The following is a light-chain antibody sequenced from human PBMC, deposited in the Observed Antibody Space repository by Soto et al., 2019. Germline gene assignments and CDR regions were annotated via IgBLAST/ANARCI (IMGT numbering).Light chain of an antibody. Sequence: DIQMTQSPSSLSASVGDRVTITCRASQSISSYLNWYQQKPGKAPKLLIYAASSLQSGVPSRFSGSGSCTDFTLAIRSLQPEDFATYYCQQSYSTSWKFGQGTKVEIK. CDR2: AAS. J-gene: IGKJ1*01. CDR3: QQSYSTSWK. V-gene: IGKV1-39*01. CDR1: QSISSY.